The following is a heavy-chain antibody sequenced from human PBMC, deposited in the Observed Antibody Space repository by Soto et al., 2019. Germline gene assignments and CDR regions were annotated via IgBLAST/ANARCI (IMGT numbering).Heavy chain of an antibody. CDR3: ASGASGNYR. J-gene: IGHJ4*02. CDR2: IYSGGTT. V-gene: IGHV3-66*01. Sequence: EVQLVESGGGLVQPGGSLRLSCAASGFTVSSNYMTWVRQAPGKGLEWVSNIYSGGTTSYEDSVKGRFTISRDNSKNTLFLQMNSLRDDDTAVYYCASGASGNYRWGQGTLVTVSS. D-gene: IGHD3-10*01. CDR1: GFTVSSNY.